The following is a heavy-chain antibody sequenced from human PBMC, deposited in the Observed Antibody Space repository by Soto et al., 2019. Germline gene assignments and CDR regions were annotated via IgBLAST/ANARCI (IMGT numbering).Heavy chain of an antibody. CDR2: ISGSGGKV. CDR3: GKDRGGFAGGWEYFDY. J-gene: IGHJ4*02. Sequence: GSLRLSCAASGFNFDTYSMSRFTISWVRQAPGKGLEWVSSISGSGGKVYYSESVKGRFIISRDNSNNMLYLQMNSLSAEDTAFYYCGKDRGGFAGGWEYFDYWGQGALVTVSS. CDR1: GFNFDTYSMSRFT. D-gene: IGHD6-19*01. V-gene: IGHV3-23*01.